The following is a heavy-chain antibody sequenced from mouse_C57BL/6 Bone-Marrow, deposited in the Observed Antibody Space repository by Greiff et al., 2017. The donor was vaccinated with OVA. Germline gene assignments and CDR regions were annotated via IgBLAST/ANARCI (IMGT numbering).Heavy chain of an antibody. V-gene: IGHV1-5*01. CDR3: TRENAYSNWFAY. D-gene: IGHD2-5*01. CDR2: IYPGNSDT. J-gene: IGHJ3*01. Sequence: VQLQQSGTVLARPGASVKMSCKTSGYTFTSYWMHWVKQRPGQGLEWIGAIYPGNSDTSYNQKFKGKAKLTAVTSASTAYMELSSLTNEDSAVYYCTRENAYSNWFAYWGQGTLVTVSA. CDR1: GYTFTSYW.